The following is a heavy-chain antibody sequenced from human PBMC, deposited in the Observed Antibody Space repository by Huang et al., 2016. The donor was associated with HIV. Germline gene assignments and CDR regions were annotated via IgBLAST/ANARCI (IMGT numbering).Heavy chain of an antibody. CDR2: ISGSGGST. J-gene: IGHJ4*02. V-gene: IGHV3-23*01. CDR1: GFTFSSDA. Sequence: EVQLLESGGGLVQPGGSLRLSCAASGFTFSSDAMSWVRQAPGKGLEWVSAISGSGGSTYYADSVKGRFTISRDNSKNTLYLQMNSLRAEDTAVYYGAKDQRQQLVQDYWGQGTLVTVSS. D-gene: IGHD6-13*01. CDR3: AKDQRQQLVQDY.